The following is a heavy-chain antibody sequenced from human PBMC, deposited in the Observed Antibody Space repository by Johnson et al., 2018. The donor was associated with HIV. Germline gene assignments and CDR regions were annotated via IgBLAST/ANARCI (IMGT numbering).Heavy chain of an antibody. V-gene: IGHV3-7*05. CDR2: INQDGSEK. Sequence: VQLVESGGGVVQPGGSLRLSCAASGFTFSRYWMSWVRQAPGEGLEWVANINQDGSEKNYVDSVKGRFAISRDNAKNSRYLQMNSLRAEDRVLYYCVREGRHFYDSSGYPDYDAFDIWGQGTMVTVSP. CDR3: VREGRHFYDSSGYPDYDAFDI. CDR1: GFTFSRYW. D-gene: IGHD3-22*01. J-gene: IGHJ3*02.